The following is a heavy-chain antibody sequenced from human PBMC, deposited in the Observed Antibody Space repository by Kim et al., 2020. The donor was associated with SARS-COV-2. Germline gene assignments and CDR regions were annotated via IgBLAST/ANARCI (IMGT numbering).Heavy chain of an antibody. CDR1: GFTFTDSA. CDR3: AADTLLWLF. CDR2: IVIGSGYT. J-gene: IGHJ4*02. Sequence: SVKVSCKASGFTFTDSAVQWVRQARGQRLEWIGWIVIGSGYTNYAQKFQGRVTITRDMSTSTAYMELSSLRSEDTAVYYCAADTLLWLFGGQGTLVTVS. D-gene: IGHD3-10*01. V-gene: IGHV1-58*01.